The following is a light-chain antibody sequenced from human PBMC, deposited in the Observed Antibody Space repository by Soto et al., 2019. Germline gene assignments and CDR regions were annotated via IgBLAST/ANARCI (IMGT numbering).Light chain of an antibody. CDR1: SSDVGSYNL. J-gene: IGLJ2*01. CDR3: CSYAGSSTG. V-gene: IGLV2-23*01. CDR2: EGS. Sequence: QSVLTQPASVSGSPGQSITISCTGTSSDVGSYNLVSWYQQHPGKAPKLMIYEGSKRPSGVSNRFSGSKSGNTASLTISGLQAEDEADYYCCSYAGSSTGFGGGTKVTV.